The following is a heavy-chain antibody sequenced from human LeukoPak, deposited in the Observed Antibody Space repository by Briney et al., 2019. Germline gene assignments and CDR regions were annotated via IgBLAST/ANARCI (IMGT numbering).Heavy chain of an antibody. CDR1: GFTFSSYG. V-gene: IGHV3-33*01. CDR3: ARGIPPELGYFGL. D-gene: IGHD1-7*01. CDR2: IWYDGSNK. J-gene: IGHJ2*01. Sequence: GGSLRLSCAASGFTFSSYGMHWVRQAPGKGLEWVAVIWYDGSNKYYADSVKGRFTISRDNSKNTLYLQMNSLRAEDTAVYYCARGIPPELGYFGLWGRDTLVTVSS.